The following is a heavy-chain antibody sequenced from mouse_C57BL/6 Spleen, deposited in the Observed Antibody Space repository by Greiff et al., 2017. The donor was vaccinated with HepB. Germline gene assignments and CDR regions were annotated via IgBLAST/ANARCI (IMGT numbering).Heavy chain of an antibody. CDR3: ARGVITTVVPRDYFDY. D-gene: IGHD1-1*01. Sequence: VQLQQSGPELVKPGASVKISCKASGYAFSSSWMNWVKQRPGKGLEWIGRIYPGDGDTNYNGKFKGKATLTADKSSSTAYMQLSSLTSEDSAVYFCARGVITTVVPRDYFDYWGQGTTLTVSS. J-gene: IGHJ2*01. V-gene: IGHV1-82*01. CDR2: IYPGDGDT. CDR1: GYAFSSSW.